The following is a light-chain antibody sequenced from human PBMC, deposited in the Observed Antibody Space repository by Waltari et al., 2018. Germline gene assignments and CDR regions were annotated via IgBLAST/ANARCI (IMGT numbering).Light chain of an antibody. CDR2: DVR. Sequence: QSGLTQPASVSGSPGQSITISCIGTSSDIGAYDYVSCYQQHPGKAPKLLIYDVRDRPSGGSHRFSGSKSGNAASLTISGLQAEDEATYYCSSPTTRSTQVFGSGTKVTV. CDR1: SSDIGAYDY. V-gene: IGLV2-14*01. CDR3: SSPTTRSTQV. J-gene: IGLJ1*01.